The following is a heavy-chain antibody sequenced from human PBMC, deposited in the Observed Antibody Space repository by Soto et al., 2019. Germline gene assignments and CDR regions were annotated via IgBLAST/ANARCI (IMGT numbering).Heavy chain of an antibody. V-gene: IGHV3-23*01. CDR1: GFSFSSYA. D-gene: IGHD4-17*01. J-gene: IGHJ4*02. CDR3: AKAPDYGDYMYYFDY. Sequence: EVQLLESGGGLVQPGGSLRLSCAASGFSFSSYAMSWLRQAPGKGLEWVSAISGSGGSTYDADSVKGRCTISRDNSKNTLYLQMNSLRAEDTAVYYCAKAPDYGDYMYYFDYLGQGTLVTVSS. CDR2: ISGSGGST.